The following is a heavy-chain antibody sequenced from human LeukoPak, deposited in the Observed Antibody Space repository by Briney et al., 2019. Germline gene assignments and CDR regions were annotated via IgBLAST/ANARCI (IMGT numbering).Heavy chain of an antibody. CDR3: ARLRRSGAAPYYFDY. CDR2: IYPGDSDT. CDR1: GYSFTSYW. J-gene: IGHJ4*02. Sequence: GESLKISCKGSGYSFTSYWIGWVRQMPGKGLEWMGIIYPGDSDTTYSPSFQGQVTISADKSISTAYLQWSSLKASDTAMYYCARLRRSGAAPYYFDYWGQGTLVTVSS. D-gene: IGHD3-3*01. V-gene: IGHV5-51*01.